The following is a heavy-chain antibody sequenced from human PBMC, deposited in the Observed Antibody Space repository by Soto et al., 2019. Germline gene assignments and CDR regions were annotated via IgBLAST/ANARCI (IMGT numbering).Heavy chain of an antibody. CDR2: IVVGSGNT. D-gene: IGHD2-15*01. Sequence: SVKGSCKASGFTFTSAAVQCGRQARGQRLEWIGWIVVGSGNTNYTQKFQERVTITRDMSTSTAYMELSSLRADDTTVYFCARLGYCNGSICYSDFDYWGQGTPVTVS. V-gene: IGHV1-58*01. CDR3: ARLGYCNGSICYSDFDY. CDR1: GFTFTSAA. J-gene: IGHJ4*02.